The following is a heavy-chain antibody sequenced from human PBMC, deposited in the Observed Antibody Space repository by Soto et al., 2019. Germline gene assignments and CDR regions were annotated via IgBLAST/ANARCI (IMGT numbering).Heavy chain of an antibody. Sequence: QVQLVQSGAEVKKPGASVKVSCKASGYTFTSYYMHWVRQAPGQGLEWMGIINPSGGSTSYAQKCQGRVTMTRDTSTSTDYMELRSLRSEDTAVYYCARFRGYCTKGVCRQAVTLELDYWGQGTLVTVSS. CDR2: INPSGGST. CDR1: GYTFTSYY. J-gene: IGHJ4*02. CDR3: ARFRGYCTKGVCRQAVTLELDY. D-gene: IGHD2-8*01. V-gene: IGHV1-46*01.